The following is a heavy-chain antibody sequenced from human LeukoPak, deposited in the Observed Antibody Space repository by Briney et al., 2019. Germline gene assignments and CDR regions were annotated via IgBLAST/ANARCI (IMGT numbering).Heavy chain of an antibody. CDR2: IYYSGST. V-gene: IGHV4-59*01. Sequence: PSETLSLTCTVSGGAISSYYWSWIRQPPGKGLGWIGYIYYSGSTNYNPSLKSRVTISVDTSKNQFSLKLSSVTAADTAVYYCARDLRKAGWFDPWGQGTLVTVSS. CDR1: GGAISSYY. CDR3: ARDLRKAGWFDP. J-gene: IGHJ5*02.